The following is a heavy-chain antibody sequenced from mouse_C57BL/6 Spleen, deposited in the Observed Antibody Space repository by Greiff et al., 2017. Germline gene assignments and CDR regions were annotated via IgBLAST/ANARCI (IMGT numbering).Heavy chain of an antibody. D-gene: IGHD2-5*01. CDR1: GFTFSSYA. Sequence: EVQLMESGGGLVKPGGSLKLSCAASGFTFSSYAMSWVRQTPEKRLEWVATISDGGSYTYYPDNVKGRFTISRDNAKNNLYLQMSHLKSEDTAMYYCARDSNYDYWGQGTTLTVSS. V-gene: IGHV5-4*01. CDR2: ISDGGSYT. CDR3: ARDSNYDY. J-gene: IGHJ2*01.